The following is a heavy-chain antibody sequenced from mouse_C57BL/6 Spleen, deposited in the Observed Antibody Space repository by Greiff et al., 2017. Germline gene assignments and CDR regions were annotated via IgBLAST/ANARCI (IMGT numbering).Heavy chain of an antibody. CDR2: ISSGGSYT. D-gene: IGHD1-1*01. Sequence: EVQLVESGGDLVKPGGSLKLSCAASGFTFSSYGMSWVRQTPDKRLEWVATISSGGSYTYYPDSVKGRFTISRDNAKNTLYLQMSSLKSEDTAMYYCARQVYDYFDDWGQGTTLTVSS. CDR3: ARQVYDYFDD. V-gene: IGHV5-6*01. CDR1: GFTFSSYG. J-gene: IGHJ2*01.